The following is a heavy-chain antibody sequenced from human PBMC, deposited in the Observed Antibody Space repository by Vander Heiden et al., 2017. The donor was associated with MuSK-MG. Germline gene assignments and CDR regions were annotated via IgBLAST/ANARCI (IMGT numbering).Heavy chain of an antibody. D-gene: IGHD3-22*01. Sequence: QVQLVQSGAEVKKPGASVKVSCKVSGYTLPELSMHWVRQAPGKGLEWMGGFDPEDGETIYAQKFQGRVTMTEDTSTDTAYMELSSLRSEDTAVYYCATLHYDSSGWLDAFDIWGQGTMVTVSS. V-gene: IGHV1-24*01. J-gene: IGHJ3*02. CDR3: ATLHYDSSGWLDAFDI. CDR1: GYTLPELS. CDR2: FDPEDGET.